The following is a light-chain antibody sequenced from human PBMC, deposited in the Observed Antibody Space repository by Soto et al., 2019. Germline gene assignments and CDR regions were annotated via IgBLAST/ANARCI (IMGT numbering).Light chain of an antibody. CDR2: DVS. CDR3: SSYTSSRLYV. J-gene: IGLJ1*01. CDR1: ISDVGGYNY. V-gene: IGLV2-14*01. Sequence: QSVLTQPASLSGSPGQSITISCTGTISDVGGYNYVSWYQQLPGKAPKLMIYDVSDRPSGVSNRFSGSKSGNTASLTISGLQAEDEADYYCSSYTSSRLYVFGTGTKVTV.